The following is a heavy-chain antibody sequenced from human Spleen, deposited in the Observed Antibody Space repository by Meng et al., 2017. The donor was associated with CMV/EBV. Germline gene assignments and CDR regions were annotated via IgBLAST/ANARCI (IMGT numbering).Heavy chain of an antibody. CDR2: IHHSGSA. D-gene: IGHD2-21*01. Sequence: QVQLQQWGARLLKPSETLPLTCAVSGGSMSSGDYYWSWIRQPPGKGLELIGYIHHSGSAYYNPSLKSRVSISVDTSKNQFSLNLNSMTAADTAVYYCASFDHIPRRNYFNYWGQGTLVTVSS. J-gene: IGHJ4*02. V-gene: IGHV4-30-4*01. CDR1: GGSMSSGDYY. CDR3: ASFDHIPRRNYFNY.